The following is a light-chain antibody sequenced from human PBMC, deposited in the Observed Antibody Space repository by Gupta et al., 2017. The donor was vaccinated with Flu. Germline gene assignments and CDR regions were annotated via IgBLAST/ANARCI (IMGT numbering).Light chain of an antibody. V-gene: IGLV3-10*01. Sequence: SYDLTQPPSVSVSPGQTASISCSGDAFPNKYAYWYQQKSGQAPVLVIYEDSKRPSGVPESFSGSSSGTMATLTISGAQAEDEADYYCCSYASSGNPRFGGGTKLTVL. J-gene: IGLJ3*02. CDR3: CSYASSGNPR. CDR2: EDS. CDR1: AFPNKY.